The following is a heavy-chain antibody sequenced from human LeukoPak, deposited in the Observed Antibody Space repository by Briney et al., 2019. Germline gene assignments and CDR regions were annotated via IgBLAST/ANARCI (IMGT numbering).Heavy chain of an antibody. CDR1: GFTFSSYG. J-gene: IGHJ4*01. Sequence: GSVTLYCAAPGFTFSSYGMHWVGQAPGKGLEWVAVISYDGSNKYYTDSVKGRFTNSRDNSKNTLYLQMNSLRAEDTAVYYCAKIGLDAFGGVIGYFDYWGQGTLVAVSS. V-gene: IGHV3-30*18. CDR2: ISYDGSNK. CDR3: AKIGLDAFGGVIGYFDY. D-gene: IGHD3-16*02.